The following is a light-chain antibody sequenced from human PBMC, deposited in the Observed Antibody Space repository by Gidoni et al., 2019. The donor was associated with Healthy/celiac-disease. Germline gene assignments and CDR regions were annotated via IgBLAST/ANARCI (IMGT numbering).Light chain of an antibody. CDR3: QAWDSSTAV. CDR2: QDS. J-gene: IGLJ2*01. V-gene: IGLV3-1*01. Sequence: SYELTQPPSVSVSPGQTASITCSGDTLGDKYACWYQQKPGQSPVLVIYQDSKRPSGIPERFSGSNSLNTATLTISGTQAMDEADYYCQAWDSSTAVFGGGTKLTVL. CDR1: TLGDKY.